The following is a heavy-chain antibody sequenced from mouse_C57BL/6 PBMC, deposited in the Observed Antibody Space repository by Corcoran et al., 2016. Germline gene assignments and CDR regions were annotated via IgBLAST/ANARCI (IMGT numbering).Heavy chain of an antibody. CDR3: ARGSDYDAGGAMDY. CDR1: GYTFTTYG. J-gene: IGHJ4*01. CDR2: INTYSGVP. Sequence: QIQLVQSGPELKKPGETVKISCKASGYTFTTYGMSWVKQAPGKGLKWMGWINTYSGVPTYADDFKGRFAFSLETSASTAYLQINNLKNEDTATYFCARGSDYDAGGAMDYWGQGTSVTVSS. D-gene: IGHD2-4*01. V-gene: IGHV9-3*01.